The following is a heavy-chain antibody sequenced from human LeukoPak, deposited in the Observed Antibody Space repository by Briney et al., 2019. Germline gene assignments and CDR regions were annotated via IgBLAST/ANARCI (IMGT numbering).Heavy chain of an antibody. V-gene: IGHV1-18*01. CDR3: ARDRQGIAVAGTLYYYYYGMDV. J-gene: IGHJ6*02. CDR1: GYTFTSYG. Sequence: ASVKVSCKASGYTFTSYGISWVRQAPGQGLEWMGWISAYNGNTNYAQKLQGRDTMTTDTSTSTAYMELRSLRSDDTAVYYCARDRQGIAVAGTLYYYYYGMDVWGQGTTVTVSS. D-gene: IGHD6-19*01. CDR2: ISAYNGNT.